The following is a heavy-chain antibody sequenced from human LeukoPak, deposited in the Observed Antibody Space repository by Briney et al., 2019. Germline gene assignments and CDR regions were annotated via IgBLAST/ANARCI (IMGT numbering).Heavy chain of an antibody. Sequence: PETLSLTCTVFGGSISSSSYFWGWIRQPAGKGLEWIGSISHSGSTYYDPSLKSRITISVDTSKNHLSLSLNSVTTADTAVYYCAASLWFGIYPDYWGQGSLVTVSS. CDR2: ISHSGST. CDR1: GGSISSSSYF. V-gene: IGHV4-39*01. J-gene: IGHJ4*02. CDR3: AASLWFGIYPDY. D-gene: IGHD3-10*01.